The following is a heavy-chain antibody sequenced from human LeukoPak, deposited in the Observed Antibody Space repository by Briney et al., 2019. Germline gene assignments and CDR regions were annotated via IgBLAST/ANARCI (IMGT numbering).Heavy chain of an antibody. CDR2: INPNSGGT. CDR1: GYILTAYH. CDR3: ARQDRVSPTFPNNWFDP. D-gene: IGHD2-8*01. Sequence: APVKVSCKASGYILTAYHMHWVRQAPGQGLEWMGWINPNSGGTNYAPKFQGRVTMTRDTSFTTAYMELTRLTSDDTAIYYCARQDRVSPTFPNNWFDPWGQGTLVTVSS. V-gene: IGHV1-2*02. J-gene: IGHJ5*02.